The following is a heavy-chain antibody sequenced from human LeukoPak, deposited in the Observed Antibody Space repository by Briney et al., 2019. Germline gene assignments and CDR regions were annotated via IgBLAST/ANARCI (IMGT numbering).Heavy chain of an antibody. Sequence: PGGSLRLSCAASGFTFRSYPMHWVRQAPGKGLEYVSAISSNGGSTYYANSVKGRFTISRDNSKNTLYPQMGSLRAEDMAVYYCASDPALWADNWGQGTLVTVSS. D-gene: IGHD2-21*01. CDR2: ISSNGGST. V-gene: IGHV3-64*01. CDR3: ASDPALWADN. J-gene: IGHJ4*02. CDR1: GFTFRSYP.